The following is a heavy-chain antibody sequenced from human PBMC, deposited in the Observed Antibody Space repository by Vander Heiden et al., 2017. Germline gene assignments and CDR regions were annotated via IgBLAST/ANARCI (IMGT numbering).Heavy chain of an antibody. CDR3: ARDDSGQLLNYWFDS. Sequence: EVQRVGSGGGIVQPGGTMRLACVAAGFILSSFSMNCVGEAAGKGLQWVSHINGRTSDLSYADSVRSRFTISGDDARNSLYLQMNSLRDEDTAVYYCARDDSGQLLNYWFDSWGPGTLVTVSS. CDR2: INGRTSDL. V-gene: IGHV3-48*02. D-gene: IGHD2-2*01. J-gene: IGHJ5*01. CDR1: GFILSSFS.